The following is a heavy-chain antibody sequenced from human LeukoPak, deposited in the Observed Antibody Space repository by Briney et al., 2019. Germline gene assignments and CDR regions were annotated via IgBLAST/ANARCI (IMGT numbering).Heavy chain of an antibody. D-gene: IGHD1-26*01. CDR3: ARGGSYVHY. Sequence: PGGSLRLSCAASGFTFNSYEMNWVRQAPGKGLEWVSYINSGGSAIYYADSVKGRFTISRDNDKNSLYLQMNSLRADDTAVYYCARGGSYVHYWGQGTLVTVSS. V-gene: IGHV3-48*03. CDR1: GFTFNSYE. J-gene: IGHJ4*02. CDR2: INSGGSAI.